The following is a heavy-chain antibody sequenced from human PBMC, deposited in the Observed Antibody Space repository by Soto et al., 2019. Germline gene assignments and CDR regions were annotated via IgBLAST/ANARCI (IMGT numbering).Heavy chain of an antibody. D-gene: IGHD3-3*01. CDR3: ARLWGYYDFWSGYYTGSKNWFDP. J-gene: IGHJ5*02. Sequence: SETLSLTCTVSGGSISSSSYYWGWIRQPPGKGLEWIGSIYYSGSTYYNPSLKSRVTISVDTSKNQFSLKLSSVTAADTAVYYCARLWGYYDFWSGYYTGSKNWFDPWGQGTLVTVSS. CDR2: IYYSGST. CDR1: GGSISSSSYY. V-gene: IGHV4-39*01.